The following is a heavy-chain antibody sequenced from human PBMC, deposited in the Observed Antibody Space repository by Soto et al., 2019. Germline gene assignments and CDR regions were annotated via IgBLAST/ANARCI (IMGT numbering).Heavy chain of an antibody. CDR2: IYPGDSDT. V-gene: IGHV5-51*01. CDR1: GYSFTSYW. D-gene: IGHD3-10*01. Sequence: GESLKISCKGSGYSFTSYWIGWVRQMPGKGLEWMGIIYPGDSDTRYSPSFQGQVTISADKSISTAYLQWSSLKASDTAMYYCARLFPGNYYGWGSYSGYMVDVWGKGTTVTVSS. CDR3: ARLFPGNYYGWGSYSGYMVDV. J-gene: IGHJ6*04.